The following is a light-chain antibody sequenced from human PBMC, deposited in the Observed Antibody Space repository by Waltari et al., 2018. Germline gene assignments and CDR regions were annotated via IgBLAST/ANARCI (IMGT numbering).Light chain of an antibody. Sequence: SSELTQDPAVSVALGQTIRITCQGDSLNTYYATWYQQKPGQAPLLVIYDKNARPSGIPDRFSGSSSGNTASLTITGAQAEDEADYYCQSRDTTATHVLFGGGTKLTVL. CDR1: SLNTYY. CDR3: QSRDTTATHVL. CDR2: DKN. V-gene: IGLV3-19*01. J-gene: IGLJ2*01.